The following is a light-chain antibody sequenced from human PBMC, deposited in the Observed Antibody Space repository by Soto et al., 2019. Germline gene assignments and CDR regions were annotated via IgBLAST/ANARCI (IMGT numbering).Light chain of an antibody. CDR1: QSLLHRNGYNY. CDR3: MQALQTPWT. J-gene: IGKJ1*01. Sequence: DIVMTQSPLSLPVTPGESASISCRSSQSLLHRNGYNYLDWYLQKPGQSPQVLIYLGANRASGETDRLNVRESRTDFTLKISRVEAEDVEVYYCMQALQTPWTFGQGTKVEIK. V-gene: IGKV2-28*01. CDR2: LGA.